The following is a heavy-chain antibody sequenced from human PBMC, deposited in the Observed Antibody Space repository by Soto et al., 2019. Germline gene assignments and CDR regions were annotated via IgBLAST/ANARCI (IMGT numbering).Heavy chain of an antibody. CDR3: AKVRYSSPMGYYYGMDV. J-gene: IGHJ6*02. CDR1: RVAFSKFI. Sequence: SLKVSCKASRVAFSKFIVTWVRQAPGLGLAWVGGIIPIFGTANYAQKFQGRVTITADESTSTSYMEVNNLRSEDTAVYYCAKVRYSSPMGYYYGMDVWGQGTTVTVSS. CDR2: IIPIFGTA. V-gene: IGHV1-69*13. D-gene: IGHD6-19*01.